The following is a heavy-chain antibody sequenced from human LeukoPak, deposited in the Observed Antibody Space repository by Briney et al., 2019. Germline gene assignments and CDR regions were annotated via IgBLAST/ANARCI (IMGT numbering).Heavy chain of an antibody. V-gene: IGHV3-23*01. D-gene: IGHD5-18*01. CDR3: AKEIEGYSYVDWFDP. CDR1: GFTFSSYA. Sequence: PGGSLRLSCAASGFTFSSYATSWVRQAPGKGLEWVSAISGSGGSTYYADSVKGRFTISRDNSKNTLYLQMNSLRAEDTAVYYCAKEIEGYSYVDWFDPWGQGTLVTVSS. J-gene: IGHJ5*02. CDR2: ISGSGGST.